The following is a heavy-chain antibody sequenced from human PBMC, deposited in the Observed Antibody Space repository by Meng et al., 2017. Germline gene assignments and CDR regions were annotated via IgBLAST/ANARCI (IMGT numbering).Heavy chain of an antibody. J-gene: IGHJ2*01. CDR2: IKQDGSEK. V-gene: IGHV3-7*01. CDR3: ARDPYCSSTSCYTKRYFDL. D-gene: IGHD2-2*02. Sequence: GESLKISCAASGFTFSSYWMSWVRQAPGKGLEWVANIKQDGSEKYYVDSVKGRFTISRDNAKNSLYLQMNSLRDEDTAVYYCARDPYCSSTSCYTKRYFDLWGRGTLVTVSS. CDR1: GFTFSSYW.